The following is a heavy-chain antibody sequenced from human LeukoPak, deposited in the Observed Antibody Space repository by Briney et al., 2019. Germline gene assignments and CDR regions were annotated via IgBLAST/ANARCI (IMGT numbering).Heavy chain of an antibody. J-gene: IGHJ2*01. V-gene: IGHV4-34*01. CDR3: ARRGLMITSGDWYFDL. D-gene: IGHD3-16*01. CDR2: INHSGST. Sequence: SEALSLTCAVYGGSFSGYYWSWIRQPPGKGLEWIGEINHSGSTNYNPSLKSRVSISVDTSKNLFSLNLSSVTASDTAVYYCARRGLMITSGDWYFDLWGRGTLVTVSS. CDR1: GGSFSGYY.